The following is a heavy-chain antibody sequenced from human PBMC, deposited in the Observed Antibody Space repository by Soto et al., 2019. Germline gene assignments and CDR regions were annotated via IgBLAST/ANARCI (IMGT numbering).Heavy chain of an antibody. D-gene: IGHD6-25*01. CDR2: IFYSGST. Sequence: SGNPELPCTVSGGSMSRHYWSWIRQSPGKGLEWIGFIFYSGSTSYNPSLKSRVTISIDTSKNQVSVNLNSVTAAATAIYYCSRDSRGSGSPAFCFDYWGHGSL. J-gene: IGHJ4*01. CDR3: SRDSRGSGSPAFCFDY. CDR1: GGSMSRHY. V-gene: IGHV4-59*11.